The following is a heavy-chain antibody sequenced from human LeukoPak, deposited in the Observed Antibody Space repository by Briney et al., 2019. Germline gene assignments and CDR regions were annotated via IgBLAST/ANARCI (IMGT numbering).Heavy chain of an antibody. J-gene: IGHJ3*02. CDR2: ISSNGGST. D-gene: IGHD1-26*01. CDR1: GFTFSSYA. Sequence: GGSLRLSCAASGFTFSSYAMHWVRQAPGKGLEYVSAISSNGGSTYYANSVKGRFTISRDNSKNTLYLQMGSLRAEDMAVYYCARGKEEYIVGASHDAFDIWGQGTMVTVSS. CDR3: ARGKEEYIVGASHDAFDI. V-gene: IGHV3-64*01.